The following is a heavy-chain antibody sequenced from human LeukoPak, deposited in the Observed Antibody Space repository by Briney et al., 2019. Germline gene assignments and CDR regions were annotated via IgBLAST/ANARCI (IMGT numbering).Heavy chain of an antibody. V-gene: IGHV3-53*01. CDR2: IYSGGST. D-gene: IGHD2-15*01. J-gene: IGHJ6*04. CDR1: GFTVSSNY. Sequence: GGSLRLSCAASGFTVSSNYMSWVRQAPGKGLEWVSAIYSGGSTYYADSVKGRFTISRDNSKNTLHLQMNSLRAEDTAVYYCARAGYCSGGSCRINYYYGMDVWGKGTTVTVSS. CDR3: ARAGYCSGGSCRINYYYGMDV.